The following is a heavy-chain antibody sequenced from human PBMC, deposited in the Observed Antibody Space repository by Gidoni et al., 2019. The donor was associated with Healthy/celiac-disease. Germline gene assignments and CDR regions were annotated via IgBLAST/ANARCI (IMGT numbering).Heavy chain of an antibody. D-gene: IGHD6-6*01. V-gene: IGHV3-66*01. J-gene: IGHJ4*02. CDR2: IYSGGST. CDR3: ARDSSSSFFFDY. Sequence: EVQLVESGGGLVQPGGSLRLSCVASGFIVSSNYMSWVRQAPGKGLGWVSGIYSGGSTYYADSVKGRFNISRDNSKNTLYLQMNSLRAEDTAVYYCARDSSSSFFFDYWGQGTLVTVSS. CDR1: GFIVSSNY.